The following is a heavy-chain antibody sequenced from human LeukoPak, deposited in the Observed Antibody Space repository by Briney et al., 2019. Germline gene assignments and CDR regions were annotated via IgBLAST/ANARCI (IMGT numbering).Heavy chain of an antibody. V-gene: IGHV1-46*03. Sequence: ASVKVSCKASGYTFTDYYMHWVRQAPGQGLEWMGIINPSGGSTSYAQKFQGRVTMTRDTSTSTVYMELNSLRSEDTAVYYCAREVVGATTKGAYDYWGQGTLVTVSS. CDR1: GYTFTDYY. J-gene: IGHJ4*02. CDR2: INPSGGST. D-gene: IGHD1-26*01. CDR3: AREVVGATTKGAYDY.